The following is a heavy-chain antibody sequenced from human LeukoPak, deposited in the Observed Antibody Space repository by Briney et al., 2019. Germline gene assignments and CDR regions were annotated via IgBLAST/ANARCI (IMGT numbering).Heavy chain of an antibody. CDR2: IIPIFGTA. V-gene: IGHV1-69*05. Sequence: SVKVSCKASGGTFSSYAISWVRQAPGQGLEWMGGIIPIFGTANYAQKFQGRVTITTDESTSTAYMELSSLRSEDTAVYYCASTWDITIFGVVDWYFDLWGRGTLVTVSS. CDR3: ASTWDITIFGVVDWYFDL. CDR1: GGTFSSYA. D-gene: IGHD3-3*01. J-gene: IGHJ2*01.